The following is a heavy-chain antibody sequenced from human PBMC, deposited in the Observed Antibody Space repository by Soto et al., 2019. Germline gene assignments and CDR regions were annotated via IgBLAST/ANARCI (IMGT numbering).Heavy chain of an antibody. Sequence: EVQLLESGGGLVHPGGSLRLSCAASGFTFSSYAMNWVRQAPVKGLECVSAISGSGDSTYYADSVKGQFTISRDNSKNTLYMQMKSLRAEDTAVYYCARRGSGRYYASWGQGTLVTVSS. V-gene: IGHV3-23*01. D-gene: IGHD1-26*01. CDR3: ARRGSGRYYAS. CDR2: ISGSGDST. CDR1: GFTFSSYA. J-gene: IGHJ5*02.